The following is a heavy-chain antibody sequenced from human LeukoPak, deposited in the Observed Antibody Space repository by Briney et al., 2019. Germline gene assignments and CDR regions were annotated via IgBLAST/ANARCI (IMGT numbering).Heavy chain of an antibody. CDR1: GYSFTSYW. CDR2: IYPGDSDT. J-gene: IGHJ6*03. CDR3: ARSIMITFGGVIDDYMDV. Sequence: GESLKISCKGSGYSFTSYWIGWVRQMPGKGLEWMGIIYPGDSDTRYSPSFQGQVTISADKSISTAYLQWSSLKASGTAMYYCARSIMITFGGVIDDYMDVWGKGTTVTVSS. V-gene: IGHV5-51*01. D-gene: IGHD3-16*02.